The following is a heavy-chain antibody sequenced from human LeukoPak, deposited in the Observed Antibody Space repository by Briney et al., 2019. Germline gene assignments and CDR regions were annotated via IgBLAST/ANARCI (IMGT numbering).Heavy chain of an antibody. CDR3: ARDRDPYDFWSGYYGY. Sequence: SVNVSCKASGGTFSSYAISWVRQAPGQGLEWMGGIIPIFGTANYAQKFQGRVTITADESTSTAYMELSSLRSEDTAVYYCARDRDPYDFWSGYYGYWGQGTLVTVSS. V-gene: IGHV1-69*13. CDR2: IIPIFGTA. J-gene: IGHJ4*02. CDR1: GGTFSSYA. D-gene: IGHD3-3*01.